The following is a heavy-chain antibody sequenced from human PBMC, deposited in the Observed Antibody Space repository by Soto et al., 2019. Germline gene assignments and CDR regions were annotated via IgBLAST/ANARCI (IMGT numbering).Heavy chain of an antibody. V-gene: IGHV3-21*01. CDR1: GFTLGNYW. Sequence: LRLSCLASGFTLGNYWMSWVRQAPGKGLEWVSSISSTTNYIYYADSMKGRFTVSRDNAKNSVYLDMNSLSAEDTAVYYCARESEDLTSNFDYWGQGTLVTVSS. J-gene: IGHJ4*02. CDR3: ARESEDLTSNFDY. CDR2: ISSTTNYI.